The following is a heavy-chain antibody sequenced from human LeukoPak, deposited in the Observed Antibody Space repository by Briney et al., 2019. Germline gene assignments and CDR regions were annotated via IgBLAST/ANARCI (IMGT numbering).Heavy chain of an antibody. CDR1: GFTFSSYS. Sequence: PGGSLRLSCAASGFTFSSYSMNWVRQAPGKGLEWVANIKQDGSEKLYVDSVKGRFTISRDNAKNSLSLQMNSLRVEDTAVYYCAKEDFYYMDVWGKGTTVTVSS. V-gene: IGHV3-7*01. CDR3: AKEDFYYMDV. CDR2: IKQDGSEK. J-gene: IGHJ6*03.